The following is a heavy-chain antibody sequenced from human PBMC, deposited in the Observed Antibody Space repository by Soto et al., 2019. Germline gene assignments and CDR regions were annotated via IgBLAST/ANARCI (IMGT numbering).Heavy chain of an antibody. D-gene: IGHD3-10*01. Sequence: ASVKVSCKASGGTFSSYAISWVRQAPGQGLEWMGGIIPIFGTANYAQKFQGRVTITADESTSTAYMELSSLRSEDTAVYYCARGRGVRGVRSINYYYYGMDVWGQGTTVTVSS. CDR3: ARGRGVRGVRSINYYYYGMDV. CDR2: IIPIFGTA. J-gene: IGHJ6*02. V-gene: IGHV1-69*13. CDR1: GGTFSSYA.